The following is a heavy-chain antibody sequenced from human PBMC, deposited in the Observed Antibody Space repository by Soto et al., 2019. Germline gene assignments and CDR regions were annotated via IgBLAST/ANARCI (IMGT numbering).Heavy chain of an antibody. CDR2: INHSGST. J-gene: IGHJ3*02. CDR1: GGSFSGYY. V-gene: IGHV4-34*01. CDR3: ARGPPYYGDYRVYAFDI. D-gene: IGHD4-17*01. Sequence: QVQLQQWGAGLLKPSETLSLTCAVYGGSFSGYYWSWIRQPPGKGLEWIGEINHSGSTNYNPSLKSRVTISVDTSKNQFSLKLSSVTAADTAVYYCARGPPYYGDYRVYAFDIWGQGTMGTVSS.